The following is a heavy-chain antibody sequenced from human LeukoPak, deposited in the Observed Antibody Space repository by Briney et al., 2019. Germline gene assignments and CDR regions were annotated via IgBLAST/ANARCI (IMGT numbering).Heavy chain of an antibody. D-gene: IGHD5-18*01. V-gene: IGHV4-61*01. J-gene: IGHJ4*02. Sequence: PSETLSLTCTVSGGSVSSGSNYWSWIRQPPGKGLEWIGYIYYSGSTNYNPSLKSRVTISVDTSKNQFSLKLSSVTAADTAVYYCAREGDTAMGFDYWGQGTLVTVSS. CDR3: AREGDTAMGFDY. CDR2: IYYSGST. CDR1: GGSVSSGSNY.